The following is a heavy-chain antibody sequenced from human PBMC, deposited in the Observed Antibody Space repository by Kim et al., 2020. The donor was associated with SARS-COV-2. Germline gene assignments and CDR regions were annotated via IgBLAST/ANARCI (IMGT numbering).Heavy chain of an antibody. J-gene: IGHJ1*01. V-gene: IGHV3-30*18. CDR3: AKGKWEGSGWALLFC. CDR2: ISYDGSNK. D-gene: IGHD6-19*01. Sequence: GGSLRLSCAASGFTFSSYGMHWVRQAPGKGLEWVAVISYDGSNKYYADSVKGRFTISRDNSKNTLYLQMNSLRAEDTAGYYCAKGKWEGSGWALLFCWG. CDR1: GFTFSSYG.